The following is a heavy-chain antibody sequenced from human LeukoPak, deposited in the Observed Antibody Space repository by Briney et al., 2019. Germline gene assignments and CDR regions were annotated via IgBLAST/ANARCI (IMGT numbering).Heavy chain of an antibody. D-gene: IGHD3-22*01. V-gene: IGHV4-59*08. Sequence: PSETLSLTCTVSGGSISSYYWSWIRQPPGKGLEWIGNIYYSGSTNYNPSLKSRVTISVDTSKNQFSLKLSSVTAADTAVYYCARHYYDSSGYSKYYFDYWGQGTLVTVSS. CDR1: GGSISSYY. J-gene: IGHJ4*02. CDR2: IYYSGST. CDR3: ARHYYDSSGYSKYYFDY.